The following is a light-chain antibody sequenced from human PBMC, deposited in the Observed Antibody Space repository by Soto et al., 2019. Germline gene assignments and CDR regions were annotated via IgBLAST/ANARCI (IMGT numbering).Light chain of an antibody. CDR3: KQYNSMLS. CDR1: HDVSRN. CDR2: DAS. V-gene: IGKV1-33*01. Sequence: DIQMTQSPSSLSASEGDRVTITCQSSHDVSRNLNWFQQKPGEAPHLLIYDASNLERVVTSRFSRSGYGTDFTLTISCLQPEDVATYYCKQYNSMLSFGGGTEVAIK. J-gene: IGKJ4*01.